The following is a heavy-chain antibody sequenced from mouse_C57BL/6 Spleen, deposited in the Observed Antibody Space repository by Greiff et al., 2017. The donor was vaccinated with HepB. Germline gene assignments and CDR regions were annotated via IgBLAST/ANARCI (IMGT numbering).Heavy chain of an antibody. V-gene: IGHV1-61*01. CDR3: ARTKTYRNAMDY. J-gene: IGHJ4*01. Sequence: QVQLQQPGAELVRPGSSVKLSCKASGYTFTSYWMDWVKQRPGQGLEWIGNIYPSDSETHYNQKFKDKATLTVDKSSSTAYMQLSSLTSEDSAVYYCARTKTYRNAMDYWGQGTSVTVSS. D-gene: IGHD5-2*01. CDR1: GYTFTSYW. CDR2: IYPSDSET.